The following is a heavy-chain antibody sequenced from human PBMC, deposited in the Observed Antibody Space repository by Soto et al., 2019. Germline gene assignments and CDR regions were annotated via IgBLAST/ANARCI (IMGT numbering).Heavy chain of an antibody. CDR1: GFTFSTYT. CDR2: ISYDGSQK. Sequence: QVQLVESGGGVVQPGRSLRLSCAASGFTFSTYTMHWVRQAPGKGLEWVAIISYDGSQKYYADSVRGRFAISRDNSKNTLYLQMNSLRGEDPAVYYCARAPSSAWHTFDNWGQGTLVTVSS. CDR3: ARAPSSAWHTFDN. J-gene: IGHJ4*02. V-gene: IGHV3-30*09. D-gene: IGHD3-3*01.